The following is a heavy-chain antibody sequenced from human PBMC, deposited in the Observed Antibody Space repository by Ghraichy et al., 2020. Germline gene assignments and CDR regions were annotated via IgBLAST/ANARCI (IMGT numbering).Heavy chain of an antibody. CDR2: IGLNNNYK. D-gene: IGHD7-27*01. Sequence: GGSLRLSCTASGFTFDDYNMNWVRQAPGKGLEWVSFIGLNNNYKQYADSVRGRFTISRDNAENSLYLQMSSLTADDTAVYYCARDKTTGDRAYDIWGQGTMVIVSS. J-gene: IGHJ3*02. CDR1: GFTFDDYN. V-gene: IGHV3-21*01. CDR3: ARDKTTGDRAYDI.